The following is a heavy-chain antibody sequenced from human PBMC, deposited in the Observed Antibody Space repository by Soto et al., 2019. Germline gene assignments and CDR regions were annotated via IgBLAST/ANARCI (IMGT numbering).Heavy chain of an antibody. CDR2: ISSSRSTI. Sequence: DVQLVESGGGLVRPGGSLRLSCAASGFTFNIYSMNWVRQAPGKGLEWVSYISSSRSTIYYADSVKGRFTISRDNAKNSLYLQMNSQRAEDTAVYYWGRIGGGSPGDYWGQGTLVTVSS. J-gene: IGHJ4*02. CDR3: GRIGGGSPGDY. V-gene: IGHV3-48*01. CDR1: GFTFNIYS.